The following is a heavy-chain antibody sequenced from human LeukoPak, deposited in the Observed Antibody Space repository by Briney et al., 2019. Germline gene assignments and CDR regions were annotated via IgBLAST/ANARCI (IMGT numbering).Heavy chain of an antibody. D-gene: IGHD2-15*01. CDR2: LGRRGCTT. CDR3: ARESGGGTRLIDY. J-gene: IGHJ4*02. CDR1: GFTFSSYA. V-gene: IGHV3-23*01. Sequence: GGSQRLSCAASGFTFSSYAVIWVRQAPGKGLEWVSDLGRRGCTTYYADSVKGRVTISRDNSKDTLYMQMDSLRVEDTAVYYCARESGGGTRLIDYWGQGTLVTVSS.